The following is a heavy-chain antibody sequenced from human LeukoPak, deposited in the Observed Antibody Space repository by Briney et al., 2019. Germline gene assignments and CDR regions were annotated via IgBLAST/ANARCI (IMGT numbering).Heavy chain of an antibody. J-gene: IGHJ4*02. CDR1: GFTFSSYD. CDR2: VRYDGSQK. D-gene: IGHD6-13*01. CDR3: ARVKDSAGDH. Sequence: GGSLRLSCATSGFTFSSYDMYWVRQAPGKGLDWVAFVRYDGSQKYYADSVKGRFTLSRDNSKNSLYLQMSSLRAEDTAVYYCARVKDSAGDHWGQGTLVTVSS. V-gene: IGHV3-30*02.